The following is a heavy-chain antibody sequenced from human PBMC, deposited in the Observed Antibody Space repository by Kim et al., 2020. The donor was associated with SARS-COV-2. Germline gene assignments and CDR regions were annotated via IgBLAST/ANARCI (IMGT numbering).Heavy chain of an antibody. D-gene: IGHD6-19*01. V-gene: IGHV4-39*07. CDR3: ARAYSSGWNQDFDY. Sequence: TPALKSRVTISVDTSKNQFSLKLSSVTAADTAVYYCARAYSSGWNQDFDYWGQGTLVTVSS. J-gene: IGHJ4*02.